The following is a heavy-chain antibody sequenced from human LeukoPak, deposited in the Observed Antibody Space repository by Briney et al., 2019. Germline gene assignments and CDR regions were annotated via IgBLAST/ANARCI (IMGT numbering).Heavy chain of an antibody. V-gene: IGHV4-39*07. D-gene: IGHD1-26*01. CDR1: GGSISSSSYY. CDR2: IYYSGST. CDR3: ARDVGVGATNYFDY. Sequence: SETLSLTCTVSGGSISSSSYYWGWIRQPPGKGLEWIGSIYYSGSTYYNPSLKSRVTISVDTSKNQFSLKLSSVTAADTAVYYCARDVGVGATNYFDYWGQGTLVTVSS. J-gene: IGHJ4*02.